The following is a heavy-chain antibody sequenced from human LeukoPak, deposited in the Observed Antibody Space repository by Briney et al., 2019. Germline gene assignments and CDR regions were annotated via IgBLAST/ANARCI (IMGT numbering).Heavy chain of an antibody. D-gene: IGHD5-12*01. J-gene: IGHJ4*02. Sequence: GRSLRLSCAASGFTFSSYAMHWVRQAPGKGLEWVAVISYDGSNKYYADSVKGRFTISRDNSKNTLYLQMNSLRAEDTAVYYCAGIVATIYWGQGTLVTVSS. V-gene: IGHV3-30-3*01. CDR3: AGIVATIY. CDR1: GFTFSSYA. CDR2: ISYDGSNK.